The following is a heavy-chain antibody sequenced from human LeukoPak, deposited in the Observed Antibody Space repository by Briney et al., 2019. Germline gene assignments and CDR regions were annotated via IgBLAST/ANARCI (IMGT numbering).Heavy chain of an antibody. Sequence: VGSLRLSCAASGFTLSDYYMSWIRQAPAKGREGVSYISSSVNTIYSADSVKGRFTISRDNAKNSLYLQMNSLRAEDTAVYYCAELGITMIGGVWGKGTTVTISS. J-gene: IGHJ6*04. CDR3: AELGITMIGGV. CDR1: GFTLSDYY. D-gene: IGHD3-10*02. V-gene: IGHV3-11*04. CDR2: ISSSVNTI.